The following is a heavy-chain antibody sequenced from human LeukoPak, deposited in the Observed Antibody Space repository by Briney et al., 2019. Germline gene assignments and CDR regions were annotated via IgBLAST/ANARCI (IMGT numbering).Heavy chain of an antibody. D-gene: IGHD2-2*01. V-gene: IGHV1-8*03. CDR1: GYTFINYD. CDR2: MSPNSGST. J-gene: IGHJ4*02. Sequence: PRASVKVSCKASGYTFINYDIHWVRQAAVQGLEWVGWMSPNSGSTGYAQKFQGRVTITRNTSISTAYMELSSLRSADTAIYYCARIPPGGSSPPDYWGQGTLVTVSS. CDR3: ARIPPGGSSPPDY.